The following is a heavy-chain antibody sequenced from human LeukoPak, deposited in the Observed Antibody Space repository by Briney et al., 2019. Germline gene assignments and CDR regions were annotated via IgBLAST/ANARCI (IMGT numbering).Heavy chain of an antibody. Sequence: SQTLSLTCTVSGAYISSGSYSWSWIRQPAGKALKWIGRIYSSENTNYNPSLTSRVTISVDTSKNQFSLELNSVTAADTSVYYCARSLITPTNWFDPWGQGTLVTVSS. V-gene: IGHV4-61*02. D-gene: IGHD2-15*01. CDR1: GAYISSGSYS. CDR2: IYSSENT. CDR3: ARSLITPTNWFDP. J-gene: IGHJ5*02.